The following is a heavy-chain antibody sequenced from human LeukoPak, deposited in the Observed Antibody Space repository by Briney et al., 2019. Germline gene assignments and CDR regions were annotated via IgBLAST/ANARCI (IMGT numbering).Heavy chain of an antibody. CDR3: AKDRYSSSSTFTVNPFDH. CDR2: IGLTGAST. V-gene: IGHV3-23*01. D-gene: IGHD6-13*01. CDR1: GFTFSSYS. Sequence: GGSLRLSCAASGFTFSSYSMNWVRQAPGKGLEWVSAIGLTGASTYYAASVKGRFTISRDNSKYTLFLQMNSLRAEDTTVYYCAKDRYSSSSTFTVNPFDHWGQGIPVTVSS. J-gene: IGHJ4*02.